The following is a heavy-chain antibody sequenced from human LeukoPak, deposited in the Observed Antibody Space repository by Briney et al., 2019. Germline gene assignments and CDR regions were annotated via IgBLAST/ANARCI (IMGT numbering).Heavy chain of an antibody. V-gene: IGHV5-51*01. D-gene: IGHD2-21*02. CDR1: GYIFTNYW. J-gene: IGHJ3*02. Sequence: GESLKISCKGSGYIFTNYWIGWVRHLPGIGLEWMGSNYPGDSNTRYSPSFQGQVTMSADKSISSAYLQWISLKASDTAMYYCARQMGDSRSFDIWGQGTMVTVSS. CDR2: NYPGDSNT. CDR3: ARQMGDSRSFDI.